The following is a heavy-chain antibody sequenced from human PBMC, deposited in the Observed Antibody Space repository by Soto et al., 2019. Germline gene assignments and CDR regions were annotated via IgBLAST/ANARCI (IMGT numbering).Heavy chain of an antibody. CDR3: ARGSRERTVIHYYYYYMDV. D-gene: IGHD4-4*01. CDR1: GGSISSGGHY. Sequence: SETLSLTCTVSGGSISSGGHYWSWIRQHPGKGLEWIGYIYYSGSTYYNPSLKSRVTISVDTSKNQFSLKLSSVTAADTAVYYCARGSRERTVIHYYYYYMDVWGKGTTVTVSS. CDR2: IYYSGST. J-gene: IGHJ6*03. V-gene: IGHV4-31*03.